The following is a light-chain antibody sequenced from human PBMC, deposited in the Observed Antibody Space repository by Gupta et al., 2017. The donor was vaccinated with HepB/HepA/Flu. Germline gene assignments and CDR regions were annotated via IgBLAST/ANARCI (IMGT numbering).Light chain of an antibody. J-gene: IGKJ1*01. V-gene: IGKV3-20*01. CDR3: QQYGSSFTWT. Sequence: EIVLTQSPGTLSLSPGERATLSCRASQSVSSSYLAWYQQKPGQAPRLLIYGASSRATGIPDRFSGSGSGTDXTLTISXLEPEDFAVYYCQQYGSSFTWTFGXGTKVEIK. CDR2: GAS. CDR1: QSVSSSY.